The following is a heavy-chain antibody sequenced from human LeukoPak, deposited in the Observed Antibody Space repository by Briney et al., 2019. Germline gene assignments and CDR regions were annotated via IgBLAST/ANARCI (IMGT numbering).Heavy chain of an antibody. D-gene: IGHD1-26*01. CDR3: AKSHSGSYFFDY. V-gene: IGHV3-23*01. CDR1: GFTFSTFA. CDR2: IFPSGGEI. Sequence: GGSLRLSCAASGFTFSTFAMIWVRQPPGKGLEWVSSIFPSGGEIHYADSVRGRFTISRDNSKSILSLQMNSLRDEDTAVYYCAKSHSGSYFFDYWGQGTLVTVSS. J-gene: IGHJ4*02.